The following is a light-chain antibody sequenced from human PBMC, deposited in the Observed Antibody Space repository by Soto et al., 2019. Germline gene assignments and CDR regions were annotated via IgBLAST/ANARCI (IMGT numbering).Light chain of an antibody. CDR2: GAS. Sequence: VMTQSPATLSVYPGETATLSCRASQSIRSYLAWYQQKPGQAPRLLIYGASMRATGVPTRFSGSESGTELTLTISSLQSEDFAVYYCQHYNNWPPDYTFGQGTKVDIK. CDR3: QHYNNWPPDYT. CDR1: QSIRSY. J-gene: IGKJ2*01. V-gene: IGKV3-15*01.